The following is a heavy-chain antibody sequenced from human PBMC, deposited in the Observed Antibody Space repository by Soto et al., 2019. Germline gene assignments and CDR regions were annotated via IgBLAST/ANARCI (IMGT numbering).Heavy chain of an antibody. CDR1: GGTFDSYV. CDR2: IMPICGTP. CDR3: ARVHSSGIFYFVDP. D-gene: IGHD3-10*01. Sequence: QVQLVQSGAEVKKPGSSVKVSCKASGGTFDSYVISWLRQAPGQGLEWMGGIMPICGTPNYAQKFRGRVTISADESTSTAYLELSSLTSDDTAVYYCARVHSSGIFYFVDPWGQGTLVTVSS. V-gene: IGHV1-69*01. J-gene: IGHJ5*02.